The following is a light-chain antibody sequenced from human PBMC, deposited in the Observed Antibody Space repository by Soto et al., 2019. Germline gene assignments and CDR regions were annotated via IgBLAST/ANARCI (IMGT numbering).Light chain of an antibody. V-gene: IGKV4-1*01. CDR2: WAS. CDR3: QQYCRAPFS. CDR1: QSVLYSSINKNY. J-gene: IGKJ3*01. Sequence: DIVMTQAPDSLAVSLGERATINCKSSQSVLYSSINKNYLAWYQQKPGQPPRLLIYWASGRESGVPDRFSGNGSDTDCTLTRGSLRPEDVAVGYGQQYCRAPFSFSPSTKVDI.